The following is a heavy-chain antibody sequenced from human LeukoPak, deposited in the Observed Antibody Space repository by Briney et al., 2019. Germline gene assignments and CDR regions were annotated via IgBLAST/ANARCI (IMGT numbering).Heavy chain of an antibody. Sequence: SETLSLTCAVYGGSFSGYYWSGIRQPPGKGREWIGEINHSGSTNYNPSLKRRVTISVDTSKHQFSLKLRSVTASDTAGYYCGRGATRDYYDFWSGERIIDYWGQGTLVTVSS. CDR1: GGSFSGYY. J-gene: IGHJ4*02. D-gene: IGHD3-3*01. V-gene: IGHV4-34*01. CDR2: INHSGST. CDR3: GRGATRDYYDFWSGERIIDY.